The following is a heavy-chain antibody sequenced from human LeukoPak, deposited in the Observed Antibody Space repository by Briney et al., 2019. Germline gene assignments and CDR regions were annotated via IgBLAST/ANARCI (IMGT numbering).Heavy chain of an antibody. J-gene: IGHJ4*02. CDR3: AKEALFRGVHGNYFDY. V-gene: IGHV3-7*01. CDR1: GFPFSNYW. CDR2: IKQDGSDK. Sequence: GGSLRLSCEASGFPFSNYWMTWVRQSPGKGLEWVANIKQDGSDKYYMDSVKGRFTVSRDNAKNSLFLQMNSLRPEDTAVYYCAKEALFRGVHGNYFDYWGQGTLVTVSS. D-gene: IGHD3-10*01.